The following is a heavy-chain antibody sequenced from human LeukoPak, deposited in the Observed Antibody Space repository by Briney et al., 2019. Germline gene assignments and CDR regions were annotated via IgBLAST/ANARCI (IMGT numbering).Heavy chain of an antibody. V-gene: IGHV1-69*13. Sequence: ASVKVSCKASGGTFSSYAISWVRQAPGQGLEWMGGIIPIFGTANYAQKFQGRVTITADESTSTAYMELSSLRSEDTAVYYCARSSYYYDSSGFYGANYFDYWGQGTLVTVSS. CDR3: ARSSYYYDSSGFYGANYFDY. CDR1: GGTFSSYA. CDR2: IIPIFGTA. J-gene: IGHJ4*02. D-gene: IGHD3-22*01.